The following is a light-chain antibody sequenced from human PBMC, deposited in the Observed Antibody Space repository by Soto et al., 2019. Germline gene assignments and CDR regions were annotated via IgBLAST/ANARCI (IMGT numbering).Light chain of an antibody. CDR1: VGFFYSSNNKNY. Sequence: VTSHAPDCLALSVGETAAISCKYRVGFFYSSNNKNYLAWYQQKPGKPPKXLIYWASTRESGVPDRLSGSGSGTDFTITLSSMQDEEVAVYYCQQYYSNPPAFGHGTKVDIK. V-gene: IGKV4-1*01. CDR2: WAS. J-gene: IGKJ1*01. CDR3: QQYYSNPPA.